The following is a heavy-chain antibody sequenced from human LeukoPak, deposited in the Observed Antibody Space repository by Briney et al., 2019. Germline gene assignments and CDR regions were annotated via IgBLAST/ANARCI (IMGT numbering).Heavy chain of an antibody. CDR2: INPNSGGT. D-gene: IGHD1-26*01. V-gene: IGHV1-2*02. Sequence: ASVKVSCKASGYTFTGYYMHWVRQAPGQGLEWMGWINPNSGGTNYAQNFQDRLTLTTDTSASTAYMDLRRLRSDDTAVYYCVRDNLPVGSPENYFDSWGQGTLVTVSS. CDR3: VRDNLPVGSPENYFDS. J-gene: IGHJ4*02. CDR1: GYTFTGYY.